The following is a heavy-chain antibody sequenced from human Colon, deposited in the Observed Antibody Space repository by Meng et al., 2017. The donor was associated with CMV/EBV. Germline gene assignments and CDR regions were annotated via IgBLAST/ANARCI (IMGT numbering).Heavy chain of an antibody. CDR2: SRNKANSYTT. CDR3: ARDPEGP. CDR1: GFTFSDHY. J-gene: IGHJ5*02. Sequence: GESLKISCAASGFTFSDHYMDWVRQAPGKGLEWVGRSRNKANSYTTEYAASVKGRFTISRDNAKNSLYLQMNSLRAEDTAVYYCARDPEGPWGQGTLVTVSS. V-gene: IGHV3-72*01.